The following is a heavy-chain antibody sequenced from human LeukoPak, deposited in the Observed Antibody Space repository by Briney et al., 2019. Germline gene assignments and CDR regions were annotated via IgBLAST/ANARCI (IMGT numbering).Heavy chain of an antibody. V-gene: IGHV3-48*04. J-gene: IGHJ4*02. CDR3: ARDSSGTIFGVVIQEYYFDY. D-gene: IGHD3-3*01. CDR1: GFTFSSYS. CDR2: ISSSSSTI. Sequence: PGGSLRLSCAASGFTFSSYSMNWVRQAPGKGLEWVSYISSSSSTIYYADSVKGRFTISRDNAKNSLYLQMNSLRAEDTAVYYCARDSSGTIFGVVIQEYYFDYWGQGTLVTVSS.